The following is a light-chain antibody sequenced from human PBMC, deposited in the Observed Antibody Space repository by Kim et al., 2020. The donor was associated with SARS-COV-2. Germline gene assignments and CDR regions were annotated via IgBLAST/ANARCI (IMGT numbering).Light chain of an antibody. Sequence: SAFVGDSVTITCRASQSISTYVSWYQQKPGKAPKLLIYDASTLQTGVPSRFGGSASGTDFTLTISGVQPEDFATYYCQQSYNTPRTFGQGTKLEI. CDR2: DAS. CDR3: QQSYNTPRT. V-gene: IGKV1-39*01. J-gene: IGKJ2*01. CDR1: QSISTY.